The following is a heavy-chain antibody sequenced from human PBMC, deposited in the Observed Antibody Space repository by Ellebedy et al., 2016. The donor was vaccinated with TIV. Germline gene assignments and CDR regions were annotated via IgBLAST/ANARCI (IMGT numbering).Heavy chain of an antibody. V-gene: IGHV3-48*04. D-gene: IGHD5-24*01. CDR3: AREFGRDGFTIAEDAFDI. CDR2: ISSSGSTI. J-gene: IGHJ3*02. Sequence: PGGSLRLSCAASGFTFSSYSMNWVRQAPGKGLEWLSYISSSGSTIYYADSVKGRFTISRDNAKNSLYLQMNSLRGEDTAVYYCAREFGRDGFTIAEDAFDIWGQGTMVTVSS. CDR1: GFTFSSYS.